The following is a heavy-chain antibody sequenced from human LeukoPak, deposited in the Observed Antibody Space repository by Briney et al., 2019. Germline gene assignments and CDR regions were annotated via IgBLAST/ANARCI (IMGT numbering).Heavy chain of an antibody. CDR2: INPNSGGT. V-gene: IGHV1-2*02. Sequence: ASVKVSCKASGYTFTGYYMHWVRQAPGQGLEWMGWINPNSGGTNYAQKFQGRVTMTRDTSISTAYMELSRLRSDDTAVYYCATPHDSSGYYTGAFDIWGQGTMVTVSS. J-gene: IGHJ3*02. D-gene: IGHD3-22*01. CDR1: GYTFTGYY. CDR3: ATPHDSSGYYTGAFDI.